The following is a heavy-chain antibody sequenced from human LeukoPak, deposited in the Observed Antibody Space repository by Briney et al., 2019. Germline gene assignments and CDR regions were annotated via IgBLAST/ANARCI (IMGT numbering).Heavy chain of an antibody. D-gene: IGHD2-15*01. J-gene: IGHJ4*02. CDR1: GGSISSYY. CDR3: ARVAYGSFYYFDY. V-gene: IGHV4-59*08. CDR2: IYYSGST. Sequence: SETLSLTCTVSGGSISSYYWSWVRQPPGKGLEWIGYIYYSGSTNYNPSLKSRVTISVDTSKNQFSLKLSSVTAADTAVYYCARVAYGSFYYFDYWGQGTLVTVSS.